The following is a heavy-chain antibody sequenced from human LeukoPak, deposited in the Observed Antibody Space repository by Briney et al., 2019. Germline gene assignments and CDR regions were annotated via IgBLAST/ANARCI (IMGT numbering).Heavy chain of an antibody. D-gene: IGHD6-13*01. J-gene: IGHJ4*02. V-gene: IGHV1-2*02. CDR1: GYTFTDYY. Sequence: ASVKVSCKASGYTFTDYYMHWVRQAPGQGLEWMVWINPKSGGTKYAQKFQGRVTMTRDTSISTAYMDLSRLRSDDTAMYYCARDGQGAGKTFDYWGQGTLVTVSS. CDR2: INPKSGGT. CDR3: ARDGQGAGKTFDY.